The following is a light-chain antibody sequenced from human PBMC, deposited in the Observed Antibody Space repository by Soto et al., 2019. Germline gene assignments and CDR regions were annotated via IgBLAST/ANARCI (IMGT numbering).Light chain of an antibody. Sequence: QSALTQPPSASGSPGQSVTISCTGMSSDVGGYNYVSWYQQHPGKAPKLMIYEVTKRPSVVPDRFSGSKSGNTASLTVSGLQAEDEADYYCSSYAGSNSVLFGGGTKVTVL. V-gene: IGLV2-8*01. CDR3: SSYAGSNSVL. CDR1: SSDVGGYNY. CDR2: EVT. J-gene: IGLJ2*01.